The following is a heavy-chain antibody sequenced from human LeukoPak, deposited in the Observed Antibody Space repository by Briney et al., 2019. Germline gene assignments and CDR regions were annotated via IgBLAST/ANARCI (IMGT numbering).Heavy chain of an antibody. V-gene: IGHV1-24*01. CDR3: ARDMASGWHWGY. CDR1: GYSLTELS. CDR2: FDPEDGET. J-gene: IGHJ4*02. D-gene: IGHD6-19*01. Sequence: ASVKVSCKVSGYSLTELSMHWVRQAPGKGPEWMGGFDPEDGETIYAQKFQGRVTMTEDTSTDTVYMELSSLRSEDTAVYYCARDMASGWHWGYWGQGTLVTVSS.